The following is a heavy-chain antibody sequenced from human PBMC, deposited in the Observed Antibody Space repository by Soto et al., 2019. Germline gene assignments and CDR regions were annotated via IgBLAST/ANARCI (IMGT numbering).Heavy chain of an antibody. CDR2: VIPIFGTA. CDR3: ARDPWGVVVVAATGGYYGMDV. Sequence: QVQLVQSGAEVKKPGSSVKVSCKASAGTFSSYAISWVRQAPGQGLEWMGGVIPIFGTANYAQKFQGRVTITADESTSTAYMELSSLRSEDTAVYYCARDPWGVVVVAATGGYYGMDVWGQGTTGTVSS. V-gene: IGHV1-69*12. CDR1: AGTFSSYA. J-gene: IGHJ6*02. D-gene: IGHD2-15*01.